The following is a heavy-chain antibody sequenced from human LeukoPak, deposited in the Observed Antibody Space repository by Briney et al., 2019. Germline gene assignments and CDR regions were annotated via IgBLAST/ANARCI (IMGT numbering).Heavy chain of an antibody. CDR1: GFTFSSYA. CDR3: ARTGRWDTAMVN. D-gene: IGHD5-18*01. Sequence: GGSLRLSCAASGFTFSSYAMDWVRQAPGEGLEWGGVISYDGTNKYYADSVNRRFTISRDNSKNTLYLQMNRLRAEDTAVYNCARTGRWDTAMVNWGQGTLVTVSS. CDR2: ISYDGTNK. V-gene: IGHV3-30-3*01. J-gene: IGHJ4*02.